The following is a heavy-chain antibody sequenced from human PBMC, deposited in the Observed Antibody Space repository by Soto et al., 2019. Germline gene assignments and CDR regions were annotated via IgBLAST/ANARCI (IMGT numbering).Heavy chain of an antibody. CDR1: GGTFSSYA. V-gene: IGHV1-69*13. D-gene: IGHD3-16*01. Sequence: SVKVSCKASGGTFSSYAISWVRQAPGQGLEWMGGIIPIFGTANYAQKFQGRVTITADESTSTAYMELSSLRSEDTAVYYCAGTDLGYYYYYGMDVWGQGTTVTVSS. CDR3: AGTDLGYYYYYGMDV. CDR2: IIPIFGTA. J-gene: IGHJ6*02.